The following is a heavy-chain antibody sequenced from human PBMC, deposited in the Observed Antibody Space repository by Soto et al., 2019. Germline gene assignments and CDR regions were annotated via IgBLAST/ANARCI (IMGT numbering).Heavy chain of an antibody. J-gene: IGHJ4*02. CDR1: GYTFTSYG. Sequence: GASVKVSCKASGYTFTSYGISWVRQAPGQGLEWMGWISAYNGNTNYAQKLQGRVTMTTDTSTSTAYMELRSLRSDDTAVYYCAREYCSSTSCYLSVYGYWGQGTLVTVSS. CDR2: ISAYNGNT. V-gene: IGHV1-18*01. D-gene: IGHD2-2*01. CDR3: AREYCSSTSCYLSVYGY.